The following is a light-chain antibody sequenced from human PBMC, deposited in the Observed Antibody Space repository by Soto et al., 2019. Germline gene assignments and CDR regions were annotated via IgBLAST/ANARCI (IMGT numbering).Light chain of an antibody. V-gene: IGLV2-8*01. CDR2: ELS. Sequence: QSALTQPPSASGSPGQSVTISCTGTNSDVGGYNYVSWYQQHPGKAPKLMIYELSTRPSGVPDRFSGSKSGNPASLTVSGLQAEDEADYYCSSYAGSNNFVVFGGGTKLTVL. CDR1: NSDVGGYNY. CDR3: SSYAGSNNFVV. J-gene: IGLJ2*01.